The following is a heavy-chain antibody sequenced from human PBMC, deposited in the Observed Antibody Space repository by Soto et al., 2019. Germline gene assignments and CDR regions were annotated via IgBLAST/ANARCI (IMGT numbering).Heavy chain of an antibody. CDR3: ARGDSSGYDHSWFDS. CDR1: GDSVSSNTAA. CDR2: TYYRSNWRH. D-gene: IGHD3-22*01. Sequence: SQTLSLTCVISGDSVSSNTAAWNWIRSSPSRGLEWLGRTYYRSNWRHDYAVSVKSRITVNPDTSKNQFSLQLSSVTAADTAVYFCARGDSSGYDHSWFDSWGQGTLVTVS. V-gene: IGHV6-1*01. J-gene: IGHJ5*01.